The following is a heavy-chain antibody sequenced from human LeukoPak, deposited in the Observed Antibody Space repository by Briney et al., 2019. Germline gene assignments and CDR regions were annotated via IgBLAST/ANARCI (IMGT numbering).Heavy chain of an antibody. D-gene: IGHD6-19*01. J-gene: IGHJ4*02. CDR2: IYYSGST. Sequence: PSETLSLTCTVSGGPISSYYWSWIRQPPGKGLEWIGYIYYSGSTNYNPSLKSRVTISVDTSKNQFSLKLSSVTAADTAVYYCASSSSGWTASFDYWGQGTLVTVSS. CDR1: GGPISSYY. V-gene: IGHV4-59*12. CDR3: ASSSSGWTASFDY.